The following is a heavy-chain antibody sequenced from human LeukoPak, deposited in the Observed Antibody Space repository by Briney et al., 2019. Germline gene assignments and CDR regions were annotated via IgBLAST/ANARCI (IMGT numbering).Heavy chain of an antibody. CDR3: ARTAARRFDY. D-gene: IGHD6-6*01. V-gene: IGHV1-46*01. J-gene: IGHJ4*02. CDR2: INPTGGST. Sequence: GASVKVSCKASGCTFPSYFMHWVRQAPGQGLEWMGIINPTGGSTTYAQKFQGRVTMTRDTSTSTVYMELSSLRSDDTAGYYCARTAARRFDYWGQGTLVTVSS. CDR1: GCTFPSYF.